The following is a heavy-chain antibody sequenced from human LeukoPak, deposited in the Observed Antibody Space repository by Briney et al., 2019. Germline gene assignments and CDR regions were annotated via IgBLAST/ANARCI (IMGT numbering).Heavy chain of an antibody. J-gene: IGHJ5*02. CDR1: GYTFTSYA. CDR2: MNPNSGNT. Sequence: ASVKVSCKASGYTFTSYAMNWVRQAPGQGLEWMGWMNPNSGNTGYAQKFQGRVTMTRNTSISTAYMELSSLRSEDMAVYYWARSTHNYYGSGRRANWFDPWGQGTLVTVSS. V-gene: IGHV1-8*02. D-gene: IGHD3-10*01. CDR3: ARSTHNYYGSGRRANWFDP.